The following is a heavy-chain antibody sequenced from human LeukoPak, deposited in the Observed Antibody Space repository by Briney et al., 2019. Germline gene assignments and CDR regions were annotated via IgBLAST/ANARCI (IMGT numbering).Heavy chain of an antibody. J-gene: IGHJ4*02. V-gene: IGHV4-59*08. CDR2: IYYSGST. CDR3: ASWRTGFSFDY. D-gene: IGHD1-1*01. Sequence: NPSETLSLTCTVSGGSTSSDYWSWIRQPPGKGLEWIGYIYYSGSTNYNPSLKSRVTISVDTSKNQFSLKLSSVTAADTAVYYCASWRTGFSFDYWGQGTLVTVSS. CDR1: GGSTSSDY.